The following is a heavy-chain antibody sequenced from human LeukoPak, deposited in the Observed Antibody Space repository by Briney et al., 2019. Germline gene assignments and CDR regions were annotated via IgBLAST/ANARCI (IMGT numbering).Heavy chain of an antibody. CDR1: GSTFSSYW. V-gene: IGHV3-74*01. J-gene: IGHJ4*02. CDR2: INSAGSIT. CDR3: ATDQGGLRY. Sequence: PGGSLRLSCAASGSTFSSYWMDWVRQAPGKGLVWVSRINSAGSITGYADSVKGRFTISRDNAKNTLYLEMSSLRAEDTAVYFCATDQGGLRYWGQGTLVTVSS. D-gene: IGHD3-3*01.